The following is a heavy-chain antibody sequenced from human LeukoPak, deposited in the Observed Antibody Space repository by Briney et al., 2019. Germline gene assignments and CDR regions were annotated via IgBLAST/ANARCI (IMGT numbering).Heavy chain of an antibody. CDR2: INPSGGST. CDR3: ARDPDYYYDSSGYYQGDY. V-gene: IGHV1-46*01. Sequence: ASVKVSCKASGYTFTSYYMHWVRRAPGQGLEWMGIINPSGGSTSYAQKFQGRVTMTRDTSTSTVYMELSSLRSEDTAVYYCARDPDYYYDSSGYYQGDYWGQGTLVTVSS. D-gene: IGHD3-22*01. J-gene: IGHJ4*02. CDR1: GYTFTSYY.